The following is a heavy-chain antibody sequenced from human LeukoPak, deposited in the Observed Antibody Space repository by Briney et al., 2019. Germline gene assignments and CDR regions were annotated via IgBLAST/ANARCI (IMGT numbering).Heavy chain of an antibody. CDR2: IYYSGST. J-gene: IGHJ4*02. CDR1: GGSISSGDYY. V-gene: IGHV4-30-4*01. CDR3: AREDRVGPNIFDY. D-gene: IGHD1-26*01. Sequence: SETLSLTCTVSGGSISSGDYYWSWIRQPPGKGLEWIGFIYYSGSTYYNPSLKSRLSIPVDTSKNQFSLKLNSVTAADTAVYYCAREDRVGPNIFDYWGQGTLVTVSS.